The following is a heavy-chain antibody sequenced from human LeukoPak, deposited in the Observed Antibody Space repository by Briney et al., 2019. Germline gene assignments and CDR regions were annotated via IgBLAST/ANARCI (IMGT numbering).Heavy chain of an antibody. Sequence: GGSLRLSCAASGFTFSSYWMSWVRQAPGKGLEWVANIKQDGSEKYYVDSVKGRFTISRDSAKNSLYLQMNSLRAEDTAVYYCAKERVSSGMMEGVLHMWGQGTTVSVSS. J-gene: IGHJ3*02. D-gene: IGHD2-8*01. CDR3: AKERVSSGMMEGVLHM. V-gene: IGHV3-7*04. CDR2: IKQDGSEK. CDR1: GFTFSSYW.